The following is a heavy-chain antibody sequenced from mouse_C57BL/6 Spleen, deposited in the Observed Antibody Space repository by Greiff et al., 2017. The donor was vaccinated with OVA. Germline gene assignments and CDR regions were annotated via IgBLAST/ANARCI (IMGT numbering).Heavy chain of an antibody. CDR3: ARWTGYYYAMDY. CDR2: IYPGSGNT. CDR1: GYSFTSYY. D-gene: IGHD4-1*01. V-gene: IGHV1-66*01. J-gene: IGHJ4*01. Sequence: VQRVESGPELVKPGASVKISCKASGYSFTSYYIHWVKQRPGQGLEWIGWIYPGSGNTKYNEKFKGKATLTADTSSSTAYMQLSSLTSEDSAVYYCARWTGYYYAMDYWGQGTSVTVSS.